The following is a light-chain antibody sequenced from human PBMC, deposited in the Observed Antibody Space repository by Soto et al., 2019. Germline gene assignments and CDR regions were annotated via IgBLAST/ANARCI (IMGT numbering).Light chain of an antibody. V-gene: IGKV3-15*01. CDR3: QQYKNWLTWT. CDR2: GAS. Sequence: EIVMTQSPATLSVSPGERATLSCRASQSISSNLAWYQQKPGQAPRLLIYGASTRATGIPARFSGSGSGTEFTLTISSLRSEDFAVYYCQQYKNWLTWTFGQGTKVDI. CDR1: QSISSN. J-gene: IGKJ1*01.